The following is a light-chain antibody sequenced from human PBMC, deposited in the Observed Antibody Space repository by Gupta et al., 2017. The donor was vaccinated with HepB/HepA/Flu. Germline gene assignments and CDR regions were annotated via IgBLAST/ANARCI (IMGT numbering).Light chain of an antibody. V-gene: IGKV5-2*01. Sequence: ETTLTQSPAFMSTTPGDKVNISCKASQDIDDMNWSQQKAGEAAVFIIQQATTLVPGIPPRFSGSGSGTDFTLTINNIESEDAAYYFCLQHDNFPRTFGQGTKVEIK. J-gene: IGKJ1*01. CDR1: QDIDD. CDR3: LQHDNFPRT. CDR2: QAT.